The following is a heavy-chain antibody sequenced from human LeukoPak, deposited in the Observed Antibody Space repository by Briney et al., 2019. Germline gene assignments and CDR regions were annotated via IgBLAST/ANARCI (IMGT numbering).Heavy chain of an antibody. D-gene: IGHD6-13*01. Sequence: SETLSLTCTVSGGSVSSGSYYWSWIRQPPGKGLEWIGYIYYSGSTNYNPSLKSRVTISVDTSKNQFSLKVSSVTAADTAVYYCARGRYSFFDYWGQGTLVTVSS. CDR3: ARGRYSFFDY. CDR2: IYYSGST. CDR1: GGSVSSGSYY. J-gene: IGHJ4*02. V-gene: IGHV4-61*01.